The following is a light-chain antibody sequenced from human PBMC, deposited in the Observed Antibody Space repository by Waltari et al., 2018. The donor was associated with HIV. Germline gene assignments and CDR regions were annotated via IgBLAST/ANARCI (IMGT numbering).Light chain of an antibody. CDR1: QGIGND. Sequence: AIQMTQSPSSLPTSVGDRVTITCRASQGIGNDLGWYQQKPGRAPKLLIYRASSLHSGVPSRFIGSVSGTHFSLTISSLQPEDFATYYCLQDYNYPWTFGQGP. CDR2: RAS. CDR3: LQDYNYPWT. J-gene: IGKJ1*01. V-gene: IGKV1-6*01.